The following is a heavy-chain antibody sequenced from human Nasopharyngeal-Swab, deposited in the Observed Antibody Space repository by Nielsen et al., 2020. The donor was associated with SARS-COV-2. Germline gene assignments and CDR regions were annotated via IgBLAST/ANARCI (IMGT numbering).Heavy chain of an antibody. CDR2: ISSTGSTI. CDR1: GFTFSAYD. CDR3: ARMITFGGVLDY. V-gene: IGHV3-48*03. J-gene: IGHJ4*02. D-gene: IGHD3-16*01. Sequence: GESLKISCAASGFTFSAYDMNWVRQAPGKGLEWVSYISSTGSTINYADSVKGRVTISRDNAKNSLYLQMNSLRAEDTAVYYCARMITFGGVLDYWGQGTLVTVSS.